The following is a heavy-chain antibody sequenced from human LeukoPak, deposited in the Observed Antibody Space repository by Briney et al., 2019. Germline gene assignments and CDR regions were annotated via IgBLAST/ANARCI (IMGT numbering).Heavy chain of an antibody. J-gene: IGHJ4*02. CDR1: GGSIGSGGYS. V-gene: IGHV4-30-2*01. CDR3: AGTADTAMDY. D-gene: IGHD5-18*01. Sequence: PSQTLSLTCAVSGGSIGSGGYSWSWIRQPPGKGLEWIGYIYHSGSTYYNPSLKSRVTISVDRSKNQFSLKLSSVTAADTAVYYCAGTADTAMDYWGQGTLVTASS. CDR2: IYHSGST.